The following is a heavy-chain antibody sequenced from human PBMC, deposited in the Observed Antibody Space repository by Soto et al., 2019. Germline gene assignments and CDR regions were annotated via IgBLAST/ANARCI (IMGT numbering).Heavy chain of an antibody. Sequence: QVQLVQSGAEVKKPGASVKVSCKASGYTFTSYAMHWVRQAPGQRLEWMGWINAGNGNTKYSQKFQGRVTITRDTSASTAYMELSSLRTEDTAVYYCARWIGYSGYQNYFDYWGQGTLVTVSS. D-gene: IGHD5-12*01. CDR1: GYTFTSYA. J-gene: IGHJ4*02. CDR2: INAGNGNT. V-gene: IGHV1-3*01. CDR3: ARWIGYSGYQNYFDY.